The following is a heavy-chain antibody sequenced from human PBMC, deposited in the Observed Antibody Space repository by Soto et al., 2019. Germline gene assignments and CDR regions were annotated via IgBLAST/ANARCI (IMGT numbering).Heavy chain of an antibody. J-gene: IGHJ5*01. CDR2: ISASGGRP. Sequence: PRGYLRLSCAASGFTFTSYTMSWGRQAPGKGLEWISTISASGGRPSYADSVQGRFIISRDNPMNTVYLQMGSLRAEDTAMYYCAKARCTTVDCYVHDSWAQGTLVTVSS. V-gene: IGHV3-23*01. D-gene: IGHD2-8*01. CDR3: AKARCTTVDCYVHDS. CDR1: GFTFTSYT.